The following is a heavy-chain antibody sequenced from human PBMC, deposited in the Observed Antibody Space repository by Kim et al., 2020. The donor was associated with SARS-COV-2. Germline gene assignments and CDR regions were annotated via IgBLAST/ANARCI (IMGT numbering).Heavy chain of an antibody. J-gene: IGHJ6*02. Sequence: ASVKVSCKASGYTFSSYGITWVRQAPGQGLEWMGWISAYNGNTNYAQKLQGRVTMTTDTSTRTAYMELRSLRSDDTAVYYCAREGGGIAVARYYYYYGMDVWGQGTTVTVSS. V-gene: IGHV1-18*01. CDR1: GYTFSSYG. CDR2: ISAYNGNT. CDR3: AREGGGIAVARYYYYYGMDV. D-gene: IGHD6-19*01.